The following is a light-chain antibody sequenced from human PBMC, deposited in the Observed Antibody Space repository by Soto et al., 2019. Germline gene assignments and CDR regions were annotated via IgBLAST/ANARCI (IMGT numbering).Light chain of an antibody. J-gene: IGKJ1*01. Sequence: DLVMTQSPLSLNVTPGEQASISCRSSQSLLHSNGYNYVDSYLQKPGQSPQLLIYLGSNRASGVHDRCRGSGSGTDFNLKISRVEAEDIVGYYCMQALITPTFGQGTKVEIK. CDR1: QSLLHSNGYNY. CDR3: MQALITPT. V-gene: IGKV2-28*01. CDR2: LGS.